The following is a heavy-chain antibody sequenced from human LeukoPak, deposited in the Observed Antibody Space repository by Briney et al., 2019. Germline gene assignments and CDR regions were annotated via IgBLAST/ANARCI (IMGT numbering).Heavy chain of an antibody. V-gene: IGHV1-46*01. CDR2: INPSGSST. CDR3: AATSGYSSSWYVIDY. Sequence: ASVKVSCKASGYAFTRHYMHWVRQAPGQGLEWMGLINPSGSSTIYAQKFQGRVTMTRDMSTSTDYMELSSLRSEDTAVYYCAATSGYSSSWYVIDYWGQGTLVTVSS. J-gene: IGHJ4*02. D-gene: IGHD6-13*01. CDR1: GYAFTRHY.